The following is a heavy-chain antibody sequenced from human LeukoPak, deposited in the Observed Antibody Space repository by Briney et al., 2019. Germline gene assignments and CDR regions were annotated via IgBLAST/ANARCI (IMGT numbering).Heavy chain of an antibody. V-gene: IGHV3-11*06. CDR1: GFTSSDYF. D-gene: IGHD6-19*01. Sequence: GGSLRLSCAASGFTSSDYFMNWIRQAPGKGLEWVSYMSSSGSYTNYADSVKGRFTISRDTAKKSLSLQMNSLRAEDTAVYYCARVKGSGWDFDYWGQGTLVTVSS. CDR3: ARVKGSGWDFDY. J-gene: IGHJ4*02. CDR2: MSSSGSYT.